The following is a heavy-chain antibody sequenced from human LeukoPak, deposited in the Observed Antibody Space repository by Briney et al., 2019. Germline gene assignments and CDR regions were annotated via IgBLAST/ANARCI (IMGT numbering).Heavy chain of an antibody. Sequence: TGGSLRLSCAASGFTLSTYAVSWVRQAPGKGLEWVSAISSSGGTTYYADSVKGRFSISRDNSKNTLYLQMNSLRAEDTAVYYCAKDLNGWPTNLDSWGQGTLVTVSA. CDR2: ISSSGGTT. CDR1: GFTLSTYA. V-gene: IGHV3-23*01. D-gene: IGHD6-19*01. CDR3: AKDLNGWPTNLDS. J-gene: IGHJ4*02.